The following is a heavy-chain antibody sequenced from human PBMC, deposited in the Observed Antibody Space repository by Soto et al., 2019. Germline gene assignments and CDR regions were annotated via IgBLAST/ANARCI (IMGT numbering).Heavy chain of an antibody. Sequence: QVQLVQSGPEVKKPGASVKVSCKTSGYVYISYGISWVRQAPGHGLEWVGWISAYTGKADYAQKLQGRLTMTTDTSTNTAYMELRSLRSDDTAVYYCARVVKAGDYGDYGRYYFDYWGHGTLVTVSS. CDR3: ARVVKAGDYGDYGRYYFDY. CDR2: ISAYTGKA. D-gene: IGHD4-17*01. V-gene: IGHV1-18*04. CDR1: GYVYISYG. J-gene: IGHJ4*01.